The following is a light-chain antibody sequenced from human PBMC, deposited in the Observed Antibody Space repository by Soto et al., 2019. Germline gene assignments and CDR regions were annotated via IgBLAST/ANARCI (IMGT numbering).Light chain of an antibody. J-gene: IGKJ1*01. CDR3: QQSYNTPPWT. V-gene: IGKV1-39*01. CDR2: GPS. CDR1: QSISTY. Sequence: DIQMTQSPSSLSASVGDRVTITCRASQSISTYLSWFRQKPGKAPELLIYGPSSLQSGVPSRFTGSGSGTHFTLTISSLQPEDVATYYCQQSYNTPPWTFGQGTKVEIK.